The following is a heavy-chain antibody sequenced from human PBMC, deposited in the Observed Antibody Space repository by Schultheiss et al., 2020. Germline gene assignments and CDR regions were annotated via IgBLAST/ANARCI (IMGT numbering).Heavy chain of an antibody. CDR1: GFTFSSYS. CDR3: ARRSGRNQRYYYGMDV. CDR2: ISYDGSNK. Sequence: GGSLRLSCAASGFTFSSYSMNWVRQAPGKGLEWVAVISYDGSNKYYADSVKGRFTISRDNSKNTLYLQMNSLRAEDTAVYYCARRSGRNQRYYYGMDVWGQGTTVNVSS. V-gene: IGHV3-30*03. D-gene: IGHD1-1*01. J-gene: IGHJ6*02.